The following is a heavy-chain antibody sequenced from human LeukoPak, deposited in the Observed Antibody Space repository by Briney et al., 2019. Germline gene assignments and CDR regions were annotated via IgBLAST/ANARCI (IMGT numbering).Heavy chain of an antibody. D-gene: IGHD6-19*01. V-gene: IGHV1-2*02. CDR3: ARVRAVAGSIDAFDI. J-gene: IGHJ3*02. Sequence: GASVTVSCKASGYTFTDYYMHWVRQAPGQGLEWMGWLNPTSGVTNYAQEFQGRVTMIRDTSISTAYMELSRLRSDDTAVYYCARVRAVAGSIDAFDIWGQGTRVTVSS. CDR1: GYTFTDYY. CDR2: LNPTSGVT.